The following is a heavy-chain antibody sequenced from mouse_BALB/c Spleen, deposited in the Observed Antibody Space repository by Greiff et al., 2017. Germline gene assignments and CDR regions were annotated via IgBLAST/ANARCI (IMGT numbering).Heavy chain of an antibody. CDR3: ARHPGASAMDY. CDR1: GFAFSSYD. V-gene: IGHV5-12-1*01. CDR2: ISSGGGST. Sequence: EVQVVESGGGLVKPGGSLKLSCAASGFAFSSYDMSWVRQTPEKRLEWVAYISSGGGSTYYPDTVKGRFTISRDNAKNTLYLQMSSLKSEDTAMYYCARHPGASAMDYWGQGTSVTVSS. J-gene: IGHJ4*01.